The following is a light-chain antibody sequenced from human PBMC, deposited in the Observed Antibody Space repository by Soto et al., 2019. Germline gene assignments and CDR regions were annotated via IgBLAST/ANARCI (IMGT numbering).Light chain of an antibody. V-gene: IGLV7-46*01. CDR2: DTS. CDR1: TGAVTSGHY. J-gene: IGLJ3*02. Sequence: QAVVTQETSLTVSPGGTVTLTCGSSTGAVTSGHYPYWFQQKPGQAPRTLIYDTSNKYSWTPARFAGSLLGGKAALTLSGAQPEDEADYYRFLSNSGARVFGGGTKLTVL. CDR3: FLSNSGARV.